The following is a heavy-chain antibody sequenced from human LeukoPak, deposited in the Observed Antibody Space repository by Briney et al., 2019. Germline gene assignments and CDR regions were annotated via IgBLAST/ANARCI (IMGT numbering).Heavy chain of an antibody. D-gene: IGHD6-13*01. CDR1: GGSISSSTSY. CDR3: ARHPGITAAGTGFDI. V-gene: IGHV4-39*01. Sequence: SETLSLTRTASGGSISSSTSYWGWIRQPPGKGLEWIGSIYYSGRTYYNPSLKSRLTISVDTSKNQFSLKLSSVTAADTAVYYCARHPGITAAGTGFDIWGQGTMVTVSS. CDR2: IYYSGRT. J-gene: IGHJ3*02.